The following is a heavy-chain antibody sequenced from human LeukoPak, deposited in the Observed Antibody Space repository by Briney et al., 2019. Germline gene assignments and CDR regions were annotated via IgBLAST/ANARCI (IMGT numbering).Heavy chain of an antibody. D-gene: IGHD3-16*01. J-gene: IGHJ4*02. Sequence: GGSLRLSCAASGFTFSNYGMNWVRQAPGKGLEWVAFIRHDGSIKNYADSVKGRSTISRDNSKNTLYLQMNSLRAEDTAVYYCAKDSLADIDYWGQGTLVTVSS. V-gene: IGHV3-30*02. CDR3: AKDSLADIDY. CDR2: IRHDGSIK. CDR1: GFTFSNYG.